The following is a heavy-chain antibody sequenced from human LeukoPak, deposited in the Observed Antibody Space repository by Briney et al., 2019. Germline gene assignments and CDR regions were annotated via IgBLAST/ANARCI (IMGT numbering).Heavy chain of an antibody. CDR3: ARSLTYYYDSSGYSKGYFDL. CDR1: GYTFTSYD. V-gene: IGHV1-8*01. CDR2: MNPNSGNT. J-gene: IGHJ2*01. Sequence: VASVKVSCKASGYTFTSYDINWVRQATGQGLEWMGWMNPNSGNTGYAQKFQGRVTMTRNTSISTAYMELSSLRSEDTAVYYCARSLTYYYDSSGYSKGYFDLWGRGTLVTASS. D-gene: IGHD3-22*01.